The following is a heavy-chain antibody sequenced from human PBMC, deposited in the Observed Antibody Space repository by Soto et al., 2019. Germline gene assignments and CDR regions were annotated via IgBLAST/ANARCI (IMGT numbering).Heavy chain of an antibody. V-gene: IGHV3-23*01. D-gene: IGHD2-8*01. CDR1: GFSFSSLA. Sequence: GGSLRLSCAASGFSFSSLAMNWVRQAPGKGLEWVSIISGGADSTFYADSVKGRFTISRDNSKSTLYLQINSLRAEDTAVYYCAKTRGAMIYAISVYGMDVWGQGTTVTVSS. J-gene: IGHJ6*02. CDR3: AKTRGAMIYAISVYGMDV. CDR2: ISGGADST.